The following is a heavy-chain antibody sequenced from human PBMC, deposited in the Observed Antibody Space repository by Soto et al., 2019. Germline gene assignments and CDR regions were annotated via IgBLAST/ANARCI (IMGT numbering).Heavy chain of an antibody. D-gene: IGHD3-3*01. Sequence: ASVKVSCKASGYTFTSYDINWVRLATGQGLEWMGWMNPNSGNTAYAQKFQGRVTMTRNTSISTAYMELSSLRSEDTAVYYCASPARNYDFWSGYSFDIWGQGTMVTVSS. CDR2: MNPNSGNT. CDR1: GYTFTSYD. CDR3: ASPARNYDFWSGYSFDI. J-gene: IGHJ3*02. V-gene: IGHV1-8*01.